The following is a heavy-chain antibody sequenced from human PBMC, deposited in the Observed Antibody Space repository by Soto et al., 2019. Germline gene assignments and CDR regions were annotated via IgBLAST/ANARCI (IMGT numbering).Heavy chain of an antibody. CDR2: IDTDGRSI. Sequence: GGSLRLSCAASGFTFRTYWMHWVRQAPGKGLVWVSRIDTDGRSISYADSVKGRFTISRDNAKNTLYLQMGSLKDEDTAVYYCVREGRDTNNYQLGGFDFWGQGTQVTVSS. J-gene: IGHJ4*02. D-gene: IGHD2-8*01. V-gene: IGHV3-74*01. CDR1: GFTFRTYW. CDR3: VREGRDTNNYQLGGFDF.